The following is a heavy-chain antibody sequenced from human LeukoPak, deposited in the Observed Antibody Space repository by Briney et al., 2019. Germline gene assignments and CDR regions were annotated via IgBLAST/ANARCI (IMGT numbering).Heavy chain of an antibody. CDR3: ARARTYPDYYDSSGYYYYFDY. D-gene: IGHD3-22*01. CDR2: ISYDGSNK. Sequence: GGSLRLSCAASGFTFSSYAMHWVRQAPGKGLEWVAVISYDGSNKYYADSVKGRFTISRDNSKNTLYLQMNSLRAEDTAVYYCARARTYPDYYDSSGYYYYFDYWGQGTLVTVSS. CDR1: GFTFSSYA. V-gene: IGHV3-30*04. J-gene: IGHJ4*02.